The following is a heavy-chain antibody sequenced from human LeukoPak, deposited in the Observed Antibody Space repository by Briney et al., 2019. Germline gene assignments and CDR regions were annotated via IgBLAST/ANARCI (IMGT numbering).Heavy chain of an antibody. J-gene: IGHJ6*04. CDR1: GYTFTSYA. Sequence: ASVKVSCKASGYTFTSYAMYWVRQAPGQRLGWMGWINAGNGNTKYSQKFQGRVAITRDTSASTAYMELSSLRSEDTAVYYCARDLLLASGKSNYYYGMDVWGKGTTVTVSS. CDR3: ARDLLLASGKSNYYYGMDV. CDR2: INAGNGNT. D-gene: IGHD2/OR15-2a*01. V-gene: IGHV1-3*01.